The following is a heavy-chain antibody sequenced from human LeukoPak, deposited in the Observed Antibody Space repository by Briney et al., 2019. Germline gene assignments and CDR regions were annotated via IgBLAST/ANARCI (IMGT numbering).Heavy chain of an antibody. CDR2: ISGSGGST. Sequence: GGSLRFSCAASGFTFSSYAMSWVRQAPGKGLEWVSAISGSGGSTYYADSVKGRFTISRDSSKNTLYLQMNSLRAEDTAIYYCAKVGYYGSGSYFFPSDYWGQGTLVTVSS. CDR1: GFTFSSYA. J-gene: IGHJ4*02. CDR3: AKVGYYGSGSYFFPSDY. D-gene: IGHD3-10*01. V-gene: IGHV3-23*01.